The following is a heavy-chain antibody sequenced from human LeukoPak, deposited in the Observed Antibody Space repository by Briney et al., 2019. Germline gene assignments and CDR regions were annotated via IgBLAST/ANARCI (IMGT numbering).Heavy chain of an antibody. CDR1: GFTFSSYS. CDR2: ISSSSSTI. Sequence: QAGGSLRLSCAASGFTFSSYSMNWVRQAPGKGLEWVSYISSSSSTIYYADSVKGRFTISRDNAKNSLYLQMNSLRAEDTAVYYCARADYYDSSGYFGYYYYGMDVWGQGTTVTVSS. J-gene: IGHJ6*02. D-gene: IGHD3-22*01. CDR3: ARADYYDSSGYFGYYYYGMDV. V-gene: IGHV3-48*04.